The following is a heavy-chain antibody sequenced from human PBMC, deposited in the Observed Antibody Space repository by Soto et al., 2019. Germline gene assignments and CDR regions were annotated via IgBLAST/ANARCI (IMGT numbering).Heavy chain of an antibody. V-gene: IGHV3-30-3*01. J-gene: IGHJ4*02. Sequence: QVQLVESGGGVVQPGRSLRLSCAASGITFSSYALHWVRQAPGKGLEWVAVISYDGSNKYYAASVKGRFTISRDNSKNTLYLQMNSLRAEDTAVYYCARDKGTTVTTSGTFDYWGQGTLVTVSS. CDR2: ISYDGSNK. CDR1: GITFSSYA. D-gene: IGHD4-17*01. CDR3: ARDKGTTVTTSGTFDY.